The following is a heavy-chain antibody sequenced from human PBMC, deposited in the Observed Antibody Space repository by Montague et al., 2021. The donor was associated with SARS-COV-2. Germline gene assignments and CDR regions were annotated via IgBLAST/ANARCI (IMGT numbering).Heavy chain of an antibody. D-gene: IGHD3-10*01. CDR2: INHSASP. CDR3: ASQGYYGSGSYKHY. Sequence: SETLSLTCAVYDGSFSGYYWGWIRQPPGKGLEWIGEINHSASPNYNPSLKRRLTISIDMSKNQFSLKLTSVTAADTALYYCASQGYYGSGSYKHYWGQGTLVTVSS. CDR1: DGSFSGYY. J-gene: IGHJ4*02. V-gene: IGHV4-34*01.